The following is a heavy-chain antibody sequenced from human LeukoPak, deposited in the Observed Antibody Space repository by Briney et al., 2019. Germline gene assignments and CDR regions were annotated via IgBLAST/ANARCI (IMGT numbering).Heavy chain of an antibody. CDR1: GFTFGDYA. D-gene: IGHD1-26*01. Sequence: GGSLRLSCTASGFTFGDYAMSWFRQAPGKGLEWVGFIRSKAYGGTIEYAASVKGRFTISRDDSKSIAYLQMNSLKIYDTAVYSCSRDRGMGYPGAGRGGLNTFDSGGQGPLVTVSS. J-gene: IGHJ4*02. CDR2: IRSKAYGGTI. CDR3: SRDRGMGYPGAGRGGLNTFDS. V-gene: IGHV3-49*03.